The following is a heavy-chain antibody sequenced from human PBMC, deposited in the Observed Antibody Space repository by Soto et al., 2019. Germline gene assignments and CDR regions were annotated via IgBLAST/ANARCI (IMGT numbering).Heavy chain of an antibody. CDR2: ISWNSGSI. Sequence: GGSLRLSCAASGFTFDDYAMHWVRQAPGKGLEWVSGISWNSGSIGYADSVKGRFTISRDNAKNSLYLQMNSLRAEDTALYYCATSQTIAVALPPSFWGQGTLVTVSS. CDR3: ATSQTIAVALPPSF. CDR1: GFTFDDYA. D-gene: IGHD6-19*01. V-gene: IGHV3-9*01. J-gene: IGHJ4*02.